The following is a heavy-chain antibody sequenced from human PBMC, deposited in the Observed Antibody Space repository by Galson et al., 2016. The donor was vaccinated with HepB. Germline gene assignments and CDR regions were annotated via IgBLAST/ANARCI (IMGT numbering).Heavy chain of an antibody. J-gene: IGHJ4*02. Sequence: YLRLSCAASGFTFSTYGMHWVRKARGKSLEWVAVISIDETKTYYADSVKGRFTISRDSSRNTLSPHLNSMRVEDTAVYYCAKWGRRWYHFDIWGQVTMISVSS. CDR3: AKWGRRWYHFDI. V-gene: IGHV3-30*04. D-gene: IGHD6-13*01. CDR1: GFTFSTYG. CDR2: ISIDETKT.